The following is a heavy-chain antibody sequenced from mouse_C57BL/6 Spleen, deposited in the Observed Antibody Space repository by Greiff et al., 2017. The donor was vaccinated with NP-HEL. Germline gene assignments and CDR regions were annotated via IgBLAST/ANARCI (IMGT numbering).Heavy chain of an antibody. Sequence: VQLQQSGAELVRPGASVKLSCTASGFNIKDDYMHWVKQRPEQGLEWIGWIDPENGDTEYASKFQGKATITADTTSNIAYLQLSSLTSEDTAVYYCTTTYDGYWYFDVWGTGTTVTVSS. CDR2: IDPENGDT. V-gene: IGHV14-4*01. D-gene: IGHD2-3*01. CDR1: GFNIKDDY. J-gene: IGHJ1*03. CDR3: TTTYDGYWYFDV.